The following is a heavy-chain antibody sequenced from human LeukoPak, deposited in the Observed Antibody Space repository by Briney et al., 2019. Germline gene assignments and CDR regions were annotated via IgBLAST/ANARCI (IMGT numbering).Heavy chain of an antibody. CDR2: IYSDGST. CDR3: ARVLWFGEFPLYYMDV. CDR1: GFTVSSNY. D-gene: IGHD3-10*01. V-gene: IGHV3-66*01. Sequence: GGSLRLSCAASGFTVSSNYMSWVRQAPGKGLEWVSIIYSDGSTYYADSVKGRFTISRDNSKNTLYLQMNSLRAEDTAVYYCARVLWFGEFPLYYMDVWGKGTTVTISS. J-gene: IGHJ6*03.